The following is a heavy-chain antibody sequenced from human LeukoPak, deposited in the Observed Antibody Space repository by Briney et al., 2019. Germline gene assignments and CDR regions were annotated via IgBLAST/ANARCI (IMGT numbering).Heavy chain of an antibody. CDR2: ISAYNGNT. CDR1: GYTLTSYG. V-gene: IGHV1-18*01. CDR3: ARPLTGPDETDAFAI. J-gene: IGHJ3*02. Sequence: ASVKVSCRASGYTLTSYGISWVRQAPGQGLEWMGWISAYNGNTNYAQELQGRVTMTTDTSTSTAYMELRSLRSDDTAVYYCARPLTGPDETDAFAIWGQGTMVTVSS. D-gene: IGHD1-14*01.